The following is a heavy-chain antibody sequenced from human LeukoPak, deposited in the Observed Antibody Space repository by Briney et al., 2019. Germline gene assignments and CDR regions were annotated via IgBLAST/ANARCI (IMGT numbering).Heavy chain of an antibody. D-gene: IGHD3-10*01. CDR1: GGSFSGYY. V-gene: IGHV4-34*01. CDR3: ARGSMLYGY. J-gene: IGHJ4*02. CDR2: INHSGST. Sequence: SETLSLTCAVYGGSFSGYYWSWIRQLPGKGLEWIGEINHSGSTNYNPSLKSRVTISVDTSKNQFSLKLSSVTAADTAVYYCARGSMLYGYWGQGTLVTVSS.